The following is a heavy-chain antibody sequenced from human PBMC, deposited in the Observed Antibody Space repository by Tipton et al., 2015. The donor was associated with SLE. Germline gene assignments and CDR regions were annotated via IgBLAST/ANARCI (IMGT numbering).Heavy chain of an antibody. J-gene: IGHJ3*02. V-gene: IGHV3-7*03. CDR2: INRDGSEK. Sequence: SLRLSCAASGFTFSFDWMTWVRQAPGRGLEWVANINRDGSEKYYVDSVKGRFTISRDNAKNSLDLQMNSLRADDTAVYYCARRGGSSGWGAFDIWGQGTMVTVSS. D-gene: IGHD2-15*01. CDR3: ARRGGSSGWGAFDI. CDR1: GFTFSFDW.